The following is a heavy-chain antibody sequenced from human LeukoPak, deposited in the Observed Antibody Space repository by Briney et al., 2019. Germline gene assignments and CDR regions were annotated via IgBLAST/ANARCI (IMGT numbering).Heavy chain of an antibody. D-gene: IGHD3-16*01. CDR2: VSSSSSYI. CDR1: GFTFSSSS. J-gene: IGHJ5*02. CDR3: TKSRYDYVWRSPIEWFDP. V-gene: IGHV3-21*04. Sequence: PGGSLRLSCVASGFTFSSSSMNWVRQAPGKGLEWVSSVSSSSSYIYYADSVKGRFTISRDNSKNTLYLQMNSLRAEDTAVYYCTKSRYDYVWRSPIEWFDPWGQGTLVTVSS.